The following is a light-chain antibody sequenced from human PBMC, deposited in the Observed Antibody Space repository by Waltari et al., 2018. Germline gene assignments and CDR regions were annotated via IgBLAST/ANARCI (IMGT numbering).Light chain of an antibody. J-gene: IGKJ1*01. CDR2: TAS. CDR3: QQYITYPWT. Sequence: DIQMTQSPSTLSASVGDRVTITCRAGQSINRWLACYQQKPGKAPSLLIYTASTLQSGVPSRFSGSGSGTEFTLTISSLQPDDFASYYCQQYITYPWTFGQGTKVEIK. V-gene: IGKV1-5*03. CDR1: QSINRW.